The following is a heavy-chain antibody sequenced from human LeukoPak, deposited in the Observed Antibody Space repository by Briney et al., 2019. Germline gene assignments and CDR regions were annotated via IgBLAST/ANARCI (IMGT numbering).Heavy chain of an antibody. D-gene: IGHD5/OR15-5a*01. V-gene: IGHV1-2*04. CDR2: INPNSGGT. CDR3: ARQSTVGAFDI. CDR1: GYTFTGYY. Sequence: ASVKVSCKASGYTFTGYYIHWVRQAPGQGLEWMGWINPNSGGTNYAQKFQGWVTMSRDTSISTAYMELSRLRSDDTAVYYCARQSTVGAFDIWGQGTMVTVSS. J-gene: IGHJ3*02.